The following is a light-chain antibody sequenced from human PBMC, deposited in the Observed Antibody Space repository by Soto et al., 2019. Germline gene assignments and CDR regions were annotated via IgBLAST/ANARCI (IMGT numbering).Light chain of an antibody. CDR2: EVS. J-gene: IGLJ2*01. Sequence: QSVLTQPPSVSEAPRQRVTISCTGTSRDVGGYNYVSWHQQHPGKAPKVIITEVSNRPSGVSNRFSGSKSGNTASLTISGLQAEDEADYYCSSYVNYNTFVVFGGGTQLTVL. V-gene: IGLV2-14*01. CDR1: SRDVGGYNY. CDR3: SSYVNYNTFVV.